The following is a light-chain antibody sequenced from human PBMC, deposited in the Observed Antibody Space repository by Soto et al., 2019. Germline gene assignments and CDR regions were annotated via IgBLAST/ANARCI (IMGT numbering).Light chain of an antibody. J-gene: IGLJ2*01. V-gene: IGLV2-23*02. CDR2: DVS. CDR1: GSDVGTNNL. CDR3: CSYAGSGVV. Sequence: QSVLPQPASVSGSPGPSSTISFSGAGSDVGTNNLVSRYQQHPRRAPRLMISDVSQGPSGVSNRFSGSKSGNTASLTISGLQGEDEAEYYCCSYAGSGVVFGGGTELTVL.